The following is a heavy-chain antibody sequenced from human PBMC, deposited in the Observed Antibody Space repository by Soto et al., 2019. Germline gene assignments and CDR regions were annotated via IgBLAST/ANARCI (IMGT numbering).Heavy chain of an antibody. CDR1: GVTFRGYA. CDR3: ARAYQLTYYFDD. D-gene: IGHD3-9*01. V-gene: IGHV3-30*14. CDR2: ISDDGSKT. J-gene: IGHJ4*02. Sequence: PGGSLRLSCAGSGVTFRGYAVHWVRQTPGKGLEWVTVISDDGSKTYYADSVKGRFSVSRDDSTNMVFLQMSSLRSGDTAVYNCARAYQLTYYFDDWGPGTPVTVSS.